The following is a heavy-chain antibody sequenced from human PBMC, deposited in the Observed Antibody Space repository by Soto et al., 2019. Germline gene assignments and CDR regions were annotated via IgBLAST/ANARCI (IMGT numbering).Heavy chain of an antibody. D-gene: IGHD2-2*01. Sequence: QVQLQESGPGLVKPSQTLSLTCTVSGGSISSGDYYWSWIRQPPGKGLEWIGYIYYSGSTYYNPSLKSRVTTSLDTSKNHFSLKLSSVTAADTAVYYCASDRGYCISTSCYYYYGMDVWGQGTTVTVSS. CDR3: ASDRGYCISTSCYYYYGMDV. V-gene: IGHV4-30-4*01. CDR2: IYYSGST. CDR1: GGSISSGDYY. J-gene: IGHJ6*02.